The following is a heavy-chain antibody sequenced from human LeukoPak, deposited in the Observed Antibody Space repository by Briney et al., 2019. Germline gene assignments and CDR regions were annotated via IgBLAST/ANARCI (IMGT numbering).Heavy chain of an antibody. D-gene: IGHD2-15*01. CDR1: GYTFTSYY. V-gene: IGHV1-46*01. CDR3: AREGARDYGSTSCYQFDY. Sequence: ASVKVSCKASGYTFTSYYMHWVRQAPGQGLEWMGIVNPSGGSTSYAQKFQGRVTMTRDMSTSTVYMELSSLRSEDTAVYYCAREGARDYGSTSCYQFDYWGQGTLVTVSS. J-gene: IGHJ4*02. CDR2: VNPSGGST.